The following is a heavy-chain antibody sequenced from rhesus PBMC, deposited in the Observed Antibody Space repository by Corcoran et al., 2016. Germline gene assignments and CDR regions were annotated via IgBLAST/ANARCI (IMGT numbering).Heavy chain of an antibody. J-gene: IGHJ4*01. CDR1: GGSISGYY. CDR3: ARGGGTAAFDY. D-gene: IGHD1-44*01. Sequence: QLQLQESGPGLVKPSETLSLTCAVSGGSISGYYWSWIRQPPGKGLEWIGNIDGNIAGTNYNPSLKSRVTISKDTCKNQFSLKLTSVTAADTAVYYCARGGGTAAFDYWGQGVLVTVSS. CDR2: IDGNIAGT. V-gene: IGHV4-81*01.